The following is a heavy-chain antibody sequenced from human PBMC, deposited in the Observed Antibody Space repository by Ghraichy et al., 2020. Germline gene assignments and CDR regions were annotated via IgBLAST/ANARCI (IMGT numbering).Heavy chain of an antibody. CDR1: GYTFTDYY. J-gene: IGHJ4*02. CDR3: ARVAGTYSNGHFDY. V-gene: IGHV1-46*01. D-gene: IGHD6-19*01. Sequence: ASVKVSCKASGYTFTDYYMYWVRQAPGQRLECMGVIKPSGTSTSYAQKFQGRVTMTRDTSTSTLYMELSSLRSEDTAVYYCARVAGTYSNGHFDYWGQGTQVXVSX. CDR2: IKPSGTST.